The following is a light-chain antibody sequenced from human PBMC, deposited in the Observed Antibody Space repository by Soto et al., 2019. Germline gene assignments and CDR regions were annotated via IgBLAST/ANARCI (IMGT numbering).Light chain of an antibody. V-gene: IGKV1-5*01. Sequence: ASVGDTVTITCRASQTISRWLAWDQQKPGKAPRLLIYTASTLESGVPSRLGASGSGTEFTLTISSLHPDDFATYYCQEYNNYWTFGQGTKVDIK. CDR2: TAS. J-gene: IGKJ1*01. CDR1: QTISRW. CDR3: QEYNNYWT.